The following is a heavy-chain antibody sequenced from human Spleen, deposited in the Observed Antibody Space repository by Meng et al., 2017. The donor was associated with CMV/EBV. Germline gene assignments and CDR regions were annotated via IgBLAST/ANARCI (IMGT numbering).Heavy chain of an antibody. CDR1: GGSFSGYY. J-gene: IGHJ4*02. CDR2: INHSGST. V-gene: IGHV4-34*01. D-gene: IGHD6-6*01. CDR3: ARDSLANPFDY. Sequence: SETLSLTCAVYGGSFSGYYWSWIRQPPGKGLEWIGEINHSGSTNYNPSLKSRVTISVDTSKNQFSLKLSSVTAADTAVYYCARDSLANPFDYWGQGTLVTVSS.